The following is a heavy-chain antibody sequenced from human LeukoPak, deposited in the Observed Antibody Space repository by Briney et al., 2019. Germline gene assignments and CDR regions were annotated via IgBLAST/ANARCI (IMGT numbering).Heavy chain of an antibody. CDR2: IYYSGST. V-gene: IGHV4-39*07. D-gene: IGHD3-10*01. CDR3: ARALTMVRGVITKYAFDI. CDR1: GGSISSSSYY. J-gene: IGHJ3*02. Sequence: PSETLSLTCTVSGGSISSSSYYWGWIRQPPGKGLEWIGSIYYSGSTYYNPSLKSRVTISVDTSKNQFSLKLSSVTAADTAVYYCARALTMVRGVITKYAFDIWGQGTMVTVSS.